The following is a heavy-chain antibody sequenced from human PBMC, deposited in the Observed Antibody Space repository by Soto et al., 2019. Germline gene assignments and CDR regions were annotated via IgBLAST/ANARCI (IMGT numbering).Heavy chain of an antibody. CDR2: ISGSGGST. D-gene: IGHD6-13*01. Sequence: PGGSLRLSCAASGFTFSSYAMSRVRQAPGKGLEWVSAISGSGGSTYYADSVKGRFTISRDNSKNTLYLQMNSLRAEDTAVYYCAKSLQPEIWQPDNWGQGTLVTVSS. CDR3: AKSLQPEIWQPDN. CDR1: GFTFSSYA. V-gene: IGHV3-23*01. J-gene: IGHJ4*02.